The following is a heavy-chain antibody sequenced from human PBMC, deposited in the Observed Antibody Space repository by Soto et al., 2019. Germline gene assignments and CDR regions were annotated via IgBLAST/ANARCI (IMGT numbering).Heavy chain of an antibody. CDR3: ARDMYSSDYFVKWFEP. Sequence: QVRLVASGGGVVQPGRSLRLSCTASGFSFSSYAMYWFRQPPGKGLEWVAVISKDGMNKNYADSVKGRVTVSRDNANYSLDLQLNRLRGEDTAMYYCARDMYSSDYFVKWFEPWGQGTLVTVSS. CDR1: GFSFSSYA. D-gene: IGHD6-19*01. V-gene: IGHV3-30*04. CDR2: ISKDGMNK. J-gene: IGHJ5*02.